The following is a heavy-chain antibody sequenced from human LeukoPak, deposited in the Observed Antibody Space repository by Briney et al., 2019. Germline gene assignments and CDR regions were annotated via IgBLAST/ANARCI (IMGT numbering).Heavy chain of an antibody. V-gene: IGHV1-24*01. J-gene: IGHJ5*02. CDR1: GYTLTELS. D-gene: IGHD3-10*01. CDR2: FDPEDGET. Sequence: ASVKVSCKVSGYTLTELSMHWVRQAPGKGLEWMGGFDPEDGETIYAQKFQGRVTMTEDTSTDTAYMELSSLRSEDTAVYYCATMPSYMVRGVICLFNWFDPWGQGTLVTVSS. CDR3: ATMPSYMVRGVICLFNWFDP.